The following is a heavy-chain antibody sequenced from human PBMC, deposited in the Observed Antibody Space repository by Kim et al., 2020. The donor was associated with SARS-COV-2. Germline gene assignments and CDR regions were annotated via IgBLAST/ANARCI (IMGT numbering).Heavy chain of an antibody. CDR1: GGSISNYY. J-gene: IGHJ4*02. D-gene: IGHD6-6*01. CDR3: ARYNGGSSADY. Sequence: SETLSLTCSVSGGSISNYYWSWIRQPPGKGLEWIGYIYSSGSTNYNPSLKSRITMSVDTSKNEFSLRLSSVTAADTAVYYCARYNGGSSADYWGQGTLVTVSS. CDR2: IYSSGST. V-gene: IGHV4-59*01.